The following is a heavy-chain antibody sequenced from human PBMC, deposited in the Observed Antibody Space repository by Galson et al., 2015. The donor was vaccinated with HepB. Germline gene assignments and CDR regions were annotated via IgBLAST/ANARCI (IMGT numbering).Heavy chain of an antibody. CDR3: ARDQGGLGYCSGGSCYKSDAFDI. Sequence: SVKVSCKASGGTFSSYAISWVRQAPGQGLEWMGGIIPIFGTANYAQKFQGRVTITADKSTSTAYMELSSLRSEDTAVYYCARDQGGLGYCSGGSCYKSDAFDIWGQGTMVTVSS. CDR1: GGTFSSYA. D-gene: IGHD2-15*01. V-gene: IGHV1-69*06. CDR2: IIPIFGTA. J-gene: IGHJ3*02.